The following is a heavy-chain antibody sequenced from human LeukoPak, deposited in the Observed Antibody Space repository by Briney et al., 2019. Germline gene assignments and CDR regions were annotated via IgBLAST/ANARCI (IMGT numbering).Heavy chain of an antibody. CDR1: GYTFTSYA. J-gene: IGHJ4*02. D-gene: IGHD3-10*01. Sequence: VASVKVSCKASGYTFTSYAMHWVRQAPGQRLEWMGWINAGNGNTKHSQKFQGRVTITRDTSASTAYMELSSLRSEDTAVYYCARDYWLGGYYGSGTCFDYWGQGTLVTVSS. V-gene: IGHV1-3*01. CDR2: INAGNGNT. CDR3: ARDYWLGGYYGSGTCFDY.